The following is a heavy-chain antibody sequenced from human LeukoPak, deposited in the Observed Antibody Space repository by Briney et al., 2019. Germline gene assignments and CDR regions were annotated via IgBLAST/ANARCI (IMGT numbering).Heavy chain of an antibody. CDR2: ISGDGGST. Sequence: GGSLRLSCAASGFPFDDYAMHWVRPAPGKGLEWVSLISGDGGSTYYADSVKGRFTISRDNSKNSLYLQMNSLRTEDTALYYCAKDFSSGTYYPYYYYGMDVWGQGTTVTVSS. J-gene: IGHJ6*02. V-gene: IGHV3-43*02. CDR1: GFPFDDYA. D-gene: IGHD3-10*01. CDR3: AKDFSSGTYYPYYYYGMDV.